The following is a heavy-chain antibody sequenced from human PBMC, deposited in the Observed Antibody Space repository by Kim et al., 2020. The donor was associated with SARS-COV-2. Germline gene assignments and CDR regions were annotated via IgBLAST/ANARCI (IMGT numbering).Heavy chain of an antibody. CDR1: GFALSTYW. J-gene: IGHJ4*02. CDR2: INRAGTTT. V-gene: IGHV3-74*01. D-gene: IGHD2-2*01. CDR3: ATSPNADTSY. Sequence: GGSLRLSCAASGFALSTYWMHWVRQSPGKGLISVSQINRAGTTTAYADSVRGRFTISRDNAKNTLYLQMSSLRADATAVYYCATSPNADTSYWGQGTLATVFS.